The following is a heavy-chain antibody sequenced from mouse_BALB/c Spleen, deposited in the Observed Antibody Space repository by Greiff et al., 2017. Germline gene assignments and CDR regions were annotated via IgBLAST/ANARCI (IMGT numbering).Heavy chain of an antibody. CDR3: ARRGYYGSSQFAY. D-gene: IGHD1-1*01. Sequence: VQLQESGAELARPGASVKLSCKASGYTFTSYWMQWVKQRPGQGLEWIGAIYPGDGDTRYTQKFKGKATLTADKSSSTAYMQLSSLASEDSAVYYCARRGYYGSSQFAYWGQGTLVTVSA. CDR2: IYPGDGDT. CDR1: GYTFTSYW. V-gene: IGHV1-87*01. J-gene: IGHJ3*01.